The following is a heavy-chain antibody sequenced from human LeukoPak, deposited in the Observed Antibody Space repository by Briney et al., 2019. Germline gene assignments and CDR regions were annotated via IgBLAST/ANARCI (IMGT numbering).Heavy chain of an antibody. CDR3: ARGAGGYCSGGSCYSGDWFDP. J-gene: IGHJ5*02. CDR1: GGSISSSSYY. Sequence: SETLSLTCTVSGGSISSSSYYWGWIRQPPGKGLEWFGSIYYSGSAYYNPSLKSRVTISVDTSKNQFSLKLSSVTAADTAVYYCARGAGGYCSGGSCYSGDWFDPWGQGTLVTVSS. D-gene: IGHD2-15*01. V-gene: IGHV4-39*01. CDR2: IYYSGSA.